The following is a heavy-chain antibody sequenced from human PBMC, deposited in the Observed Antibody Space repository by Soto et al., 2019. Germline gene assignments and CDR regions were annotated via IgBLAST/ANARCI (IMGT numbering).Heavy chain of an antibody. V-gene: IGHV1-18*01. CDR3: ARGGNSCTNGVCSFYGVDV. CDR2: ISAYNGNT. CDR1: GYTFTSYG. D-gene: IGHD2-8*01. J-gene: IGHJ6*02. Sequence: QVQLVQSGAEVKKPGASVKVSCKASGYTFTSYGISWVRQAPGQGLEWMGWISAYNGNTNYAQKFQGRVTMTTDTSTSTAYMELRRLRSDDTAVYECARGGNSCTNGVCSFYGVDVWGQGTTVTVSS.